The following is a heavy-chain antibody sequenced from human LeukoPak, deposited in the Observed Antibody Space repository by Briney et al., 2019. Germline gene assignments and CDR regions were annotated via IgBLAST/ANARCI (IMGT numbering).Heavy chain of an antibody. J-gene: IGHJ4*02. Sequence: PGGSLRLSCAGSGFTFSSYGMHWVRQAPGKGLEWVAVIRHDGSNKYYADSVKGRFTISRDNSKSTLYLQMNSLRAEDTAVYYCARGMQPRFGELPGNLDYWGQGTLVTVSS. V-gene: IGHV3-33*01. CDR3: ARGMQPRFGELPGNLDY. CDR1: GFTFSSYG. D-gene: IGHD3-10*01. CDR2: IRHDGSNK.